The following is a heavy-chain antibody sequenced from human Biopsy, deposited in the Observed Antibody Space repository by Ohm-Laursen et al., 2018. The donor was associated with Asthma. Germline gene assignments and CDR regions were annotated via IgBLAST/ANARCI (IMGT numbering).Heavy chain of an antibody. Sequence: RSLRLSCAASGFTFGNFWMSWGRQTPGKGLEWVAVMSFDGRQTYYADSVKGRFTISRDNSKNTLYLQMNSLRAEDTAVYYCAKERYYDFWSGYPIWGQGTMVTVSS. CDR2: MSFDGRQT. CDR3: AKERYYDFWSGYPI. V-gene: IGHV3-30*18. CDR1: GFTFGNFW. J-gene: IGHJ3*02. D-gene: IGHD3-3*01.